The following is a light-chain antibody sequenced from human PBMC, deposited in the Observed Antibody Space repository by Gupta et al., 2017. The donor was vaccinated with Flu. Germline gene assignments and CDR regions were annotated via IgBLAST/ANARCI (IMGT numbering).Light chain of an antibody. Sequence: VTLTCSSSTGAVTTGYDTGWFQQKPGQSPRPLIYETSNRHAMTPARLSGSLLGDKAALTLAGVQPEDEAEYCCLRYFGGSRKWVFGGGTKVTVL. CDR2: ETS. V-gene: IGLV7-43*01. CDR3: LRYFGGSRKWV. J-gene: IGLJ3*02. CDR1: TGAVTTGYD.